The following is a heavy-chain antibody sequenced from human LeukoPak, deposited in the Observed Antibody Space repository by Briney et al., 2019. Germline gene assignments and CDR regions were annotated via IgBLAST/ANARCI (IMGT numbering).Heavy chain of an antibody. CDR1: EFTVSSNY. Sequence: GGSLTLSCVVSEFTVSSNYMSWVRQAPGKGLEWVSVIFSGGSTHYADSVKGRFTISRDNSKNTLYLQMNSLRAADTAVYYCARDVLDMDVWGQGTVVTVSS. CDR2: IFSGGST. D-gene: IGHD2-15*01. CDR3: ARDVLDMDV. V-gene: IGHV3-53*01. J-gene: IGHJ4*02.